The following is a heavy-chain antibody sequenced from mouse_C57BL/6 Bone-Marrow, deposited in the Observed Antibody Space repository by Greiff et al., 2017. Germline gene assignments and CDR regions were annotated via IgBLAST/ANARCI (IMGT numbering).Heavy chain of an antibody. CDR3: ARDGYYVRWNFDV. J-gene: IGHJ1*03. Sequence: QVQLQQPGAELVKPGASVKMSCKASGYTFTSYWITWVKQRPGQGLEWIGDIYPGSGSTNYNEKFKSKATLTVDTSSSTAYMQLSSLTSEDSAVYYCARDGYYVRWNFDVWGTGTTVTVSS. CDR1: GYTFTSYW. V-gene: IGHV1-55*01. CDR2: IYPGSGST. D-gene: IGHD2-3*01.